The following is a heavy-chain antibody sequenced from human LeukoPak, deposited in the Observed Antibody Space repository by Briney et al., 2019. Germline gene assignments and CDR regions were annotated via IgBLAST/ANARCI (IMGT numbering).Heavy chain of an antibody. Sequence: SETLSLTCTVSGGSVSSGSYYWSWIRQPPGKGLEWIGYIYYCGSTNYNPSLKSRVTISVDTSKNQFSLKLSSVTAADTAVYYCARDDFYGGKSYWGQGTLVTVSS. CDR2: IYYCGST. CDR1: GGSVSSGSYY. D-gene: IGHD4-23*01. CDR3: ARDDFYGGKSY. J-gene: IGHJ4*02. V-gene: IGHV4-61*01.